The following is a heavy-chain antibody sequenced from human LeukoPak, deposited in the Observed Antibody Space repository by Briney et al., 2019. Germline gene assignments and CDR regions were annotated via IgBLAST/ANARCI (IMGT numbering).Heavy chain of an antibody. D-gene: IGHD2-21*01. CDR1: GFTFSSYA. CDR3: ATEIAEGGPQDY. J-gene: IGHJ4*02. Sequence: TGGSLRLSCAASGFTFSSYAMSWVRQAPGKGLEWVSAISGSGGSTYYADSVKGRFTISRDNSKSTLYLQMTNLRSEDTALYYCATEIAEGGPQDYWGQGTLVTVSS. CDR2: ISGSGGST. V-gene: IGHV3-23*01.